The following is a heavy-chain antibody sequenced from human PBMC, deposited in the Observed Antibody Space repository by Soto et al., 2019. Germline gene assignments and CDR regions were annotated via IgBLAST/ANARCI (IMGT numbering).Heavy chain of an antibody. Sequence: GGSLRLSCAASGFTFSNYAMSWIRQSPGKGLEWVSAISGNGISTYYADSVRGRFTISRDNSENTLFLQMNRLRADDTAVYYCRKDAISMVPGTDYCFDPWGQGTMVTVSS. CDR3: RKDAISMVPGTDYCFDP. D-gene: IGHD3-10*01. J-gene: IGHJ5*01. CDR1: GFTFSNYA. CDR2: ISGNGIST. V-gene: IGHV3-23*01.